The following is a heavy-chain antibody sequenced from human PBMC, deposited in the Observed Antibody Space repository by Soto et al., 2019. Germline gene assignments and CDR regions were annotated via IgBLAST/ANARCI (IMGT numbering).Heavy chain of an antibody. CDR2: IFSNDEK. CDR1: GFSLSNARMG. J-gene: IGHJ4*02. CDR3: ARIRTPTYYYGSGSYYLFDY. V-gene: IGHV2-26*01. D-gene: IGHD3-10*01. Sequence: QVTLKESGPVLVKPTETLTLTCTVSGFSLSNARMGVRWIRQPPGKALEWLAHIFSNDEKSYSTSLKSRLTISKDNPTSPVVLTMTNMDPVDTATDYCARIRTPTYYYGSGSYYLFDYWGQGTLVTVSS.